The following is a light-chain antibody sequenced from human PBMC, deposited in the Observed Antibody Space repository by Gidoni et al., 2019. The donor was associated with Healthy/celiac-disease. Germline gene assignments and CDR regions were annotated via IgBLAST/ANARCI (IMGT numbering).Light chain of an antibody. CDR2: TAS. J-gene: IGKJ4*01. Sequence: DIQMTQSPSSLSASVGDRVTITCRASQTINTYLNWYQQKPGQAPKLLIYTASSLQRGVPSRFSGSGSGTDFPLTISSLQPEDFATYYCQQSYSTLLTFGGGTKVEIK. V-gene: IGKV1-39*01. CDR3: QQSYSTLLT. CDR1: QTINTY.